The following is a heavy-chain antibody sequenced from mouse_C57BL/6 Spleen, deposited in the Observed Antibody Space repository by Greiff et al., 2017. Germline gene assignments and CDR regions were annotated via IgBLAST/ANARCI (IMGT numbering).Heavy chain of an antibody. D-gene: IGHD3-3*01. V-gene: IGHV1-15*01. CDR1: GYTFTDYE. CDR3: RGTLDD. CDR2: IDPETGGT. Sequence: VQRVESGAELVRPGASVTLSCKASGYTFTDYEMHWVKQTPVHGLEWIGAIDPETGGTAYNQKFKGKAILTADKSSSTAYMELRSLTSEDSAVYYCRGTLDDWGKGTTLTVSS. J-gene: IGHJ2*01.